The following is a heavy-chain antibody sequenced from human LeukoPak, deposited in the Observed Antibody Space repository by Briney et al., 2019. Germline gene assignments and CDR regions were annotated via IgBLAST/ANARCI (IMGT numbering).Heavy chain of an antibody. CDR1: GFTFSDYY. V-gene: IGHV3-11*04. J-gene: IGHJ4*02. CDR3: AKPLLRYFDWFIHPFDY. Sequence: GGSLRLSCAASGFTFSDYYMSWIRQAPGKGLEWVSYIGCSGTTIHYADSVKGRFTISGDNAKKSLYLQMNSLRAEDTAVYYCAKPLLRYFDWFIHPFDYWGQGTLVTVSS. CDR2: IGCSGTTI. D-gene: IGHD3-9*01.